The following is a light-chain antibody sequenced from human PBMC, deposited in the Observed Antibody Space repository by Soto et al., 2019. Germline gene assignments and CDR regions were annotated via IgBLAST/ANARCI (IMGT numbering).Light chain of an antibody. CDR1: ESVTSS. J-gene: IGKJ5*01. V-gene: IGKV3-20*01. CDR2: AAS. CDR3: QQYGSSPPIT. Sequence: EIVTTQSPATLSVYSGDRATLSCRASESVTSSLAWYQQKPGQPPRLLIYAASTRATDVPARFSGGGSETDFTLTISRLEPEDFAVYYCQQYGSSPPITFGQGTRLEI.